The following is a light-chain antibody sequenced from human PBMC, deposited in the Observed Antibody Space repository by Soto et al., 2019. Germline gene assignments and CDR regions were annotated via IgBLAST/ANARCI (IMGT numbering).Light chain of an antibody. Sequence: QSVLTQPASVSESPGQSITLSCTGTSSDVGAYNYVSWYQQHPGKAPKLMIYDVSNRPSGVSSRFSGSKSGNTASLTISGLQAEDEADYYCSSYTSSRTYVFGPGTKLTVL. CDR1: SSDVGAYNY. J-gene: IGLJ1*01. CDR3: SSYTSSRTYV. V-gene: IGLV2-14*01. CDR2: DVS.